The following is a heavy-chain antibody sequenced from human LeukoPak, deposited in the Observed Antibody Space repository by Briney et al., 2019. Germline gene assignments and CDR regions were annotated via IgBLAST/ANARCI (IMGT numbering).Heavy chain of an antibody. V-gene: IGHV3-48*03. CDR3: ARARPSMWIDY. D-gene: IGHD5-12*01. CDR2: ISSSGSTI. Sequence: QPGGSLRLSCAASEFIFSGYEMNWVRQAPGKGLEWVSYISSSGSTIYYADSVKGRFTISRDSSKNTLYLQMNSLRPEDTAVYYCARARPSMWIDYWGQGTLVTVSS. J-gene: IGHJ4*02. CDR1: EFIFSGYE.